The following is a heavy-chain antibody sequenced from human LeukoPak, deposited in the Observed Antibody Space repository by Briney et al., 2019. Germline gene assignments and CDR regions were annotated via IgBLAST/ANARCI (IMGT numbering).Heavy chain of an antibody. CDR1: GGTFSSYA. CDR3: ARDSYELLWFGEFHDPFDP. D-gene: IGHD3-10*01. V-gene: IGHV1-69*01. CDR2: IIPIFGTA. J-gene: IGHJ5*02. Sequence: SVKVSCKASGGTFSSYAISWVRQAPGQGLEWMGGIIPIFGTANYAQKFQGRVTITADESTSTAYMELRSLRSDDTAVYYCARDSYELLWFGEFHDPFDPWGQGTLVTVSS.